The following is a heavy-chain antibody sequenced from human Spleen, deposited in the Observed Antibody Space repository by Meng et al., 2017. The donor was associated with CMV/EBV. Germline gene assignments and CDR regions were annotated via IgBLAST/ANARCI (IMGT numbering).Heavy chain of an antibody. CDR2: ITPFFDTT. D-gene: IGHD3-22*01. V-gene: IGHV1-69*05. J-gene: IGHJ6*02. CDR1: GGTFSGYT. CDR3: ARDWWRYYDTSGFAGHGDYNGMDV. Sequence: SVKVSCKASGGTFSGYTITWVRQAPGQGLEWMGGITPFFDTTNYAQKFQDRLTITTVDSTGTVYMELSSLRSEDTAVYYCARDWWRYYDTSGFAGHGDYNGMDVWGQGTTVTVSS.